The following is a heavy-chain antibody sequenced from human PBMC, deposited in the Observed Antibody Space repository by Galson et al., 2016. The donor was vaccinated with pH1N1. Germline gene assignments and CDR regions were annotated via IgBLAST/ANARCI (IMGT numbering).Heavy chain of an antibody. CDR3: ATCYSSSWYHQYFQH. CDR2: IIPIVGMA. V-gene: IGHV1-69*10. D-gene: IGHD6-13*01. J-gene: IGHJ1*01. CDR1: GGTFSSYG. Sequence: SVKVSCKASGGTFSSYGISWVRQAPGQGLEWMGGIIPIVGMANYAQKFQGRVTMTADISTTTAYMDLSSLRSEDTAVYYCATCYSSSWYHQYFQHWGQGSLVTVSS.